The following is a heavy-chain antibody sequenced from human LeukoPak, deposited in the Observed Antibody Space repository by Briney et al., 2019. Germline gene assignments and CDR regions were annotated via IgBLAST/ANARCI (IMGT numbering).Heavy chain of an antibody. CDR3: ARARQYDSIDY. D-gene: IGHD3-22*01. J-gene: IGHJ4*02. Sequence: GASVKVSCKASGYTFTGYYVHWVRQAPGQGLEWLGIINPSGGSTFYAENFQGSVTMTRDMSTSTVYMELSSLRSEDTAIYYCARARQYDSIDYWGQGTLVTVSS. CDR1: GYTFTGYY. V-gene: IGHV1-46*01. CDR2: INPSGGST.